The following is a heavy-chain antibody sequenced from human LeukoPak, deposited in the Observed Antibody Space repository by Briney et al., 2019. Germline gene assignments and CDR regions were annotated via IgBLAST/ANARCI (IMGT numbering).Heavy chain of an antibody. CDR3: ARRWDLWSGENDAFDI. J-gene: IGHJ3*02. CDR1: GYTFTSYG. Sequence: GASVKVSCKASGYTFTSYGISWVRQAPGQGLEWMGWISAYNGNTNYAQKLQGRVTMTTDTSTSTAYMELRSLRSDDTAVYYCARRWDLWSGENDAFDIWGQGTMVTVSS. D-gene: IGHD3-3*01. CDR2: ISAYNGNT. V-gene: IGHV1-18*01.